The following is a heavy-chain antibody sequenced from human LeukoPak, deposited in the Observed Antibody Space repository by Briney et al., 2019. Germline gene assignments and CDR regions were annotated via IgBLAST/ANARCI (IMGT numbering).Heavy chain of an antibody. V-gene: IGHV3-23*01. CDR3: AKQSYARSLGE. J-gene: IGHJ4*02. D-gene: IGHD2-8*01. CDR1: GFPFSDFS. CDR2: TNSGGSST. Sequence: GGSLRLSCATSGFPFSDFSMTWVRQAPGKGLEWISTTNSGGSSTDYAGSVKGRFTISRDNSKNTLYLQMSSLRVEDTAMYYCAKQSYARSLGEGGPGTLVTVSS.